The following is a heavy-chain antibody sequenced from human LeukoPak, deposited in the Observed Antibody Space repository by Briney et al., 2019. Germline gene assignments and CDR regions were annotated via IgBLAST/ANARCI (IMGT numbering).Heavy chain of an antibody. V-gene: IGHV4-39*07. CDR2: IYSSGTT. Sequence: SETLSLTCTVSGGSISSSSYYWGWIRQPPGKGLEWIGSIYSSGTTYYNPSLKSQVSISLDTSKNQFSLKLTSVTAADTAVYYCARAGYASSWYAQFPFSFDSWGHGALVTVSS. D-gene: IGHD2-2*03. CDR3: ARAGYASSWYAQFPFSFDS. CDR1: GGSISSSSYY. J-gene: IGHJ4*01.